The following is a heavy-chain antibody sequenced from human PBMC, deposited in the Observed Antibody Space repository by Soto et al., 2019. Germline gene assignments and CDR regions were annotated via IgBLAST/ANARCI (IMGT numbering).Heavy chain of an antibody. D-gene: IGHD3-22*01. J-gene: IGHJ1*01. V-gene: IGHV1-18*01. CDR2: ISAYNGNT. CDR3: ARDGSSYSSGYYEYFQH. CDR1: GYTFTSYG. Sequence: QVQLVQSGAEVKKPGASVKVSCKASGYTFTSYGISWVRQAPGQGLEWMGWISAYNGNTNYAQKLQGRVTMTTDTSTSTADMELRSLRSDDTAVYYCARDGSSYSSGYYEYFQHWGQGTLVTVSS.